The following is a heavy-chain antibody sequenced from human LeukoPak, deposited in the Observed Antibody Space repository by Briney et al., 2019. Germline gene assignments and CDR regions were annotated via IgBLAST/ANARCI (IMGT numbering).Heavy chain of an antibody. V-gene: IGHV1-18*03. J-gene: IGHJ4*02. CDR2: ISAYNGNT. Sequence: GASVKVSCKASSYTFTNYAFTWVRQAPAQGLEWMGWISAYNGNTNYAQKLQGRVTITRDTSASTAYMELSSLRSEDMAVYYCARGGWSSGYYAYWGQGTLVTVSS. CDR1: SYTFTNYA. D-gene: IGHD3-22*01. CDR3: ARGGWSSGYYAY.